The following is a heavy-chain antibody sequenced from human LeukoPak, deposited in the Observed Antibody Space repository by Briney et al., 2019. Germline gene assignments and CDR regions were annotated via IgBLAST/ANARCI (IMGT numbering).Heavy chain of an antibody. Sequence: ASVKVSCKASGHTFTGHYIHWVRQAPGQGLEWMGWINPNSGSTNYAQKFQGRVTMTRDTSISIAYMELTRLRSDDTAVFYCARDGYYYGSGSFVDYWGQGTLVTVSS. V-gene: IGHV1-2*02. CDR1: GHTFTGHY. CDR3: ARDGYYYGSGSFVDY. CDR2: INPNSGST. J-gene: IGHJ4*02. D-gene: IGHD3-10*01.